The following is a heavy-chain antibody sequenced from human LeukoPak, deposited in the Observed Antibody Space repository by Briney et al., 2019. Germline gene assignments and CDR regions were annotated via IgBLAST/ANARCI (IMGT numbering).Heavy chain of an antibody. J-gene: IGHJ4*02. CDR1: GYTFPNYG. CDR3: ARGGYSGTEKPNDY. CDR2: INPNSGGT. V-gene: IGHV1-2*02. Sequence: ASVKVSCKASGYTFPNYGISWVRQAPGQGLEWMGWINPNSGGTNYAQKFQGRVTMTRDTSISTAYMELSSLRSDDTAVYYCARGGYSGTEKPNDYWGQGTLVTVSS. D-gene: IGHD1-26*01.